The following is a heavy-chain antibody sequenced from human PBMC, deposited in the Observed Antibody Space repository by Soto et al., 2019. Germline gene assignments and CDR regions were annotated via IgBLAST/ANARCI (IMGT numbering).Heavy chain of an antibody. J-gene: IGHJ5*02. Sequence: PSETLSLTCTVSGGSISSSSYYWGWIRQPPGKGLEWIGSIYYSGSTYYNPSLKSRVTISVDTSKNQFSLKLSSVTAADTAVYYCAREFYYYGSGSTGPFDPWGQGTLVTVSS. V-gene: IGHV4-39*07. CDR3: AREFYYYGSGSTGPFDP. CDR1: GGSISSSSYY. D-gene: IGHD3-10*01. CDR2: IYYSGST.